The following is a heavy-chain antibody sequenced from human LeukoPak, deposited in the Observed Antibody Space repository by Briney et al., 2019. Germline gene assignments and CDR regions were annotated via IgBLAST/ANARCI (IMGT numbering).Heavy chain of an antibody. J-gene: IGHJ2*01. V-gene: IGHV6-1*01. CDR1: GDSVSSNSAA. Sequence: SQTLSLTCAISGDSVSSNSAAWNWIRQSPSRGLEWLGRTYYRSKWYNDYAVSVKSRITINPDTSKNQFSLQLNSVTPEDTAVYYCARVSPYSLTGYYTPWYFDLWGRGTLVTVSS. CDR2: TYYRSKWYN. D-gene: IGHD3/OR15-3a*01. CDR3: ARVSPYSLTGYYTPWYFDL.